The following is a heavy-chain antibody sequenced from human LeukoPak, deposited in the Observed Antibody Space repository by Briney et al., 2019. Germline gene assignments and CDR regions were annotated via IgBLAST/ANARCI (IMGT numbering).Heavy chain of an antibody. J-gene: IGHJ5*02. CDR2: IIPVLGIA. CDR1: GGTFSSYA. V-gene: IGHV1-69*04. Sequence: GASVKVSCKASGGTFSSYAISWVRQAPGQGLEWMGRIIPVLGIADYAEEFQGRVTITADRSTGTAYMELTSLKSEDTAVYFCAKGGFYGSGSYSNWFDPWGQGTLVTVSS. D-gene: IGHD3-10*01. CDR3: AKGGFYGSGSYSNWFDP.